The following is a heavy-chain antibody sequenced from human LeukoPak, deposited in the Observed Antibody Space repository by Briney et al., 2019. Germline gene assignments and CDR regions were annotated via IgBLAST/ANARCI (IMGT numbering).Heavy chain of an antibody. CDR3: ARDSQLWSFDY. J-gene: IGHJ4*02. D-gene: IGHD5-18*01. CDR1: GGSVSSGSYY. V-gene: IGHV4-61*01. CDR2: IYYSGST. Sequence: PSETLSLTCTVSGGSVSSGSYYWRWLRQPPGTGLEWIGYIYYSGSTNYNPSLKGRVTISVDTSKNQFSLKLSSVTAADTAVYYCARDSQLWSFDYWGQGTLVTVSS.